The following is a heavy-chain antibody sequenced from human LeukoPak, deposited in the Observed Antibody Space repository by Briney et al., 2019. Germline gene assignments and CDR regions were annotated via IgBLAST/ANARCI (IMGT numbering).Heavy chain of an antibody. CDR2: ISWNSGSI. Sequence: GGSLRLSCAASGFTFDDYAMHWVRQAPGKGLEWVSGISWNSGSIGYADSVKGRFTISRDNAKNSLYLQMNSLRAEDMALYYCAKDIGGYYDSSGYYYFDYWGQGTLVTVSS. J-gene: IGHJ4*02. CDR3: AKDIGGYYDSSGYYYFDY. CDR1: GFTFDDYA. D-gene: IGHD3-22*01. V-gene: IGHV3-9*03.